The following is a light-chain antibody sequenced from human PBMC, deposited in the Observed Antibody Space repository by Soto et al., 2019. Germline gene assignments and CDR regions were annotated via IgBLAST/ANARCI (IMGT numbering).Light chain of an antibody. CDR1: QTISSSS. V-gene: IGKV3-20*01. Sequence: EIVLTQSPGTLSFSPGERATLSCRASQTISSSSLAWYQQKGGQAPRLLIYGASSRATGIPDRFSGSGSGTDFSLTIRRLEPDDFAVYYCQKYGNFWTFGQGTKVDIK. CDR3: QKYGNFWT. J-gene: IGKJ1*01. CDR2: GAS.